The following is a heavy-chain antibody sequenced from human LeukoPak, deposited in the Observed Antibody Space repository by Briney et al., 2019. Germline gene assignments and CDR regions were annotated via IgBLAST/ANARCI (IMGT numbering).Heavy chain of an antibody. V-gene: IGHV3-48*03. CDR1: GFTFSSYE. CDR2: ISSSGSTI. D-gene: IGHD4-17*01. J-gene: IGHJ4*02. CDR3: ARLSVTTRDY. Sequence: GGSLRLSCAASGFTFSSYEMNWVRQAPGKGLEWVSYISSSGSTIYYADSVKGRFTISRDNAKNSLYLQMNSLRAEDTAVYYCARLSVTTRDYWGPGTLVTVSS.